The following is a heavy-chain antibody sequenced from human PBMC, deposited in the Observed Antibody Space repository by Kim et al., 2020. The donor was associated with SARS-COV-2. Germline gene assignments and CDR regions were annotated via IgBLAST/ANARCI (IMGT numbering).Heavy chain of an antibody. CDR1: GYTFTDYY. Sequence: ASVKVSCKASGYTFTDYYTHWMRQAPGQGLEWMGWINPKTGDTKYVEKFQGRVTMTRDTSISTAYMELTRLGSDDTAVYYCARDIGERTDHGGQGTLVTVSS. J-gene: IGHJ4*02. CDR3: ARDIGERTDH. CDR2: INPKTGDT. V-gene: IGHV1-2*02. D-gene: IGHD3-10*01.